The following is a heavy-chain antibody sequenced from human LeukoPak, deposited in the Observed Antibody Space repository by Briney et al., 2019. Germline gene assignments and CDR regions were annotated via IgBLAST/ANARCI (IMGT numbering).Heavy chain of an antibody. CDR3: ARWGFGSRIFDY. D-gene: IGHD3-10*01. CDR1: GGPISSYY. V-gene: IGHV4-59*01. CDR2: IYYSGST. J-gene: IGHJ4*02. Sequence: SETLSLTCTVSGGPISSYYWSWIRQPPGKGLEWIGYIYYSGSTNYNPSLKSRVTISVDTSKNQFSLNLSSVTAADTAVYYCARWGFGSRIFDYWGQGTLVTVSS.